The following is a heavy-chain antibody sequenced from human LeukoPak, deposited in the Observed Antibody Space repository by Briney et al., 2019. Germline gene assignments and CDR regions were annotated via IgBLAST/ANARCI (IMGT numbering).Heavy chain of an antibody. J-gene: IGHJ4*02. CDR1: GYTFTSYG. V-gene: IGHV1-18*01. Sequence: GASVKVSCMASGYTFTSYGISWVRQAPGQGLEWMGWISAYNGNTNYAQKLQGRVTMTTDTSTSTAYMELRSLRSDDTAVYYCARDVSMYYYGSGSYYWGQGTLVTVSS. D-gene: IGHD3-10*01. CDR3: ARDVSMYYYGSGSYY. CDR2: ISAYNGNT.